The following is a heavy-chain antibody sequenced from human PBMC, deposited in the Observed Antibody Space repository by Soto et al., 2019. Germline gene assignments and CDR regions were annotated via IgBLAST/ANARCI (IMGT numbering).Heavy chain of an antibody. CDR2: IYYSGST. V-gene: IGHV4-39*01. J-gene: IGHJ3*02. D-gene: IGHD6-19*01. Sequence: SETLSLTCTVSGGSISSSSYYWGWIRQPPGKGLEWIGSIYYSGSTYYNPSLKSRVTISVDTSKNQFSLKLSSVTAADTAVYYCARRESEQWLTLDAFDIWGQGTMVTVSS. CDR3: ARRESEQWLTLDAFDI. CDR1: GGSISSSSYY.